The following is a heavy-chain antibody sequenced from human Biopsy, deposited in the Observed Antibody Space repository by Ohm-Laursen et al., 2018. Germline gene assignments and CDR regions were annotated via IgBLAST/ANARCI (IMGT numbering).Heavy chain of an antibody. V-gene: IGHV4-59*07. D-gene: IGHD1-26*01. J-gene: IGHJ4*02. CDR3: ARVGAGAPSIDYFDY. Sequence: SDTLSLTCIVSGGSIGSFFWSWIRQPPGKGLEWIGYIYYSGSTNYNPSLRSRVTISVDRSKNQFSLELSSVTAADTVVYYCARVGAGAPSIDYFDYWGQGALVTVSS. CDR2: IYYSGST. CDR1: GGSIGSFF.